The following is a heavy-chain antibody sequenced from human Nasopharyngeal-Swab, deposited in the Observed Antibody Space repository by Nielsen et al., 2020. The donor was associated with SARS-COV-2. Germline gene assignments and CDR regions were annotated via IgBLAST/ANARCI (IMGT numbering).Heavy chain of an antibody. J-gene: IGHJ4*02. Sequence: GGSLRLSCAASGFTVSSNYMSWVRQAPGKGLEWVANIKQDGSEKYYVDSVRGRFTISRDNAKNSLYLQMNSLRVEDTSLYYCVRHRNGDYWGQGTLVTVSS. V-gene: IGHV3-7*01. CDR3: VRHRNGDY. D-gene: IGHD2-8*01. CDR2: IKQDGSEK. CDR1: GFTVSSNY.